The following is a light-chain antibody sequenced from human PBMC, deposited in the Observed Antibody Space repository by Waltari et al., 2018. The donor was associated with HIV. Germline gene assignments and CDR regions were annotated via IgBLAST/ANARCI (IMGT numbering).Light chain of an antibody. CDR1: SRDVGAYDY. CDR2: DVT. J-gene: IGLJ2*01. V-gene: IGLV2-14*03. Sequence: QSALTQPASVSGSPGQSITISCIGSSRDVGAYDYVSWYQHHPGKAPKLLLYDVTHRPSGISARFSGSKSGNTASLTISGLQADDEADYYCGSYTTTSTLGVFGGGTKLTVL. CDR3: GSYTTTSTLGV.